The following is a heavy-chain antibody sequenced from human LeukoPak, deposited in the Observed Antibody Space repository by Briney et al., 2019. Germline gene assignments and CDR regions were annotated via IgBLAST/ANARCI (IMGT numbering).Heavy chain of an antibody. CDR1: GFTFSNYN. Sequence: GGSLRLSCAASGFTFSNYNINWVRQAPGKGLEWVSSISSSSSYIYYADSVKGRFTISRDNAKNSLYLQMNSLRAEDTAVYYCAFEDGITSPFAKNAFDIWGQGTMVTVSS. CDR2: ISSSSSYI. CDR3: AFEDGITSPFAKNAFDI. D-gene: IGHD3-3*01. J-gene: IGHJ3*02. V-gene: IGHV3-21*01.